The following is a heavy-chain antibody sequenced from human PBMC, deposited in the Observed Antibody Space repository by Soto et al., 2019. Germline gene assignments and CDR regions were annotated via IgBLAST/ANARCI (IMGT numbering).Heavy chain of an antibody. CDR1: GFTFSNYW. CDR3: ARDAAISGHRHSAFDI. V-gene: IGHV3-7*04. J-gene: IGHJ3*02. D-gene: IGHD2-21*01. Sequence: GGSLRLSCAASGFTFSNYWMSWVRQAPWKGLEWVANMRQDGSEIFYVDSVKGRFTISRDNAKNSLYLQMNSLRPEDTAIYNCARDAAISGHRHSAFDIWGQGTMVPVSS. CDR2: MRQDGSEI.